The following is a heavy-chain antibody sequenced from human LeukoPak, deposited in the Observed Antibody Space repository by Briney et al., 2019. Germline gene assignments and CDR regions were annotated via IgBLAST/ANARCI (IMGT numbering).Heavy chain of an antibody. D-gene: IGHD3-22*01. V-gene: IGHV4-30-4*01. J-gene: IGHJ5*02. CDR3: ARPYYYDSRIDP. CDR1: GGSISSGDYY. Sequence: SETPSLTCNVSGGSISSGDYYWSWIRQPPGKGLEWIAYMYYSGSTYYNPSLKSRVTMSADTSKNQLSLKLSSVTAADTAVYYCARPYYYDSRIDPWGQGILVTVSS. CDR2: MYYSGST.